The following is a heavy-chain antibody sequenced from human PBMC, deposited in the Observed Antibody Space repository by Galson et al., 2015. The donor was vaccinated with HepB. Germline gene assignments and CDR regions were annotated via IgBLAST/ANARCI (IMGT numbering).Heavy chain of an antibody. CDR3: ARGSEWGLLLIDY. Sequence: SVKVSCKASGYTFTNYGLHWVRQAPGQRLEWMGWINAGNGDTKYSQKFQDRVTITRDTSASTVYMEVSSLRSEDTAIYYCARGSEWGLLLIDYWGQGTLVTVSS. CDR2: INAGNGDT. CDR1: GYTFTNYG. D-gene: IGHD3-16*01. J-gene: IGHJ4*02. V-gene: IGHV1-3*01.